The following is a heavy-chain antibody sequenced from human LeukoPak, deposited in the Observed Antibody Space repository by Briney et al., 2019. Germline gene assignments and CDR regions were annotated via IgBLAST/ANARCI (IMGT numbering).Heavy chain of an antibody. CDR2: IIPIFGSS. CDR1: GGTFNSYA. D-gene: IGHD5-18*01. J-gene: IGHJ5*02. Sequence: SVKVSCKASGGTFNSYAINWVRQAPGQGLEWMGGIIPIFGSSNYAQKFQGRVTITADESTTTAYMELSSLRSEDTAVYYCARVTHTELSTWFDPWGQGTLVTVSS. V-gene: IGHV1-69*13. CDR3: ARVTHTELSTWFDP.